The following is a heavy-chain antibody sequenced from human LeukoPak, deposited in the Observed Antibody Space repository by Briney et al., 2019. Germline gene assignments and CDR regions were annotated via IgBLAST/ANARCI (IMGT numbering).Heavy chain of an antibody. J-gene: IGHJ6*03. CDR3: ARFAAGGSYYYYMDV. Sequence: GGSLRLSCAASGFTFSSYAMSWVRQAPGKGREWVSAISGSGGSTYYADSAKGRFTISRDNAKNSLYLQMNSLRADDTAVYYCARFAAGGSYYYYMDVWGKGTTVTVSS. D-gene: IGHD3-10*01. CDR2: ISGSGGST. V-gene: IGHV3-23*01. CDR1: GFTFSSYA.